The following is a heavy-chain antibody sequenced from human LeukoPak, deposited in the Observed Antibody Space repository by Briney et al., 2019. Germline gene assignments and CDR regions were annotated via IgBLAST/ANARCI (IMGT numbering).Heavy chain of an antibody. CDR1: GFTFSSYS. J-gene: IGHJ4*02. Sequence: GGSLRLSCAASGFTFSSYSMNWVRQAPGKGLEWVSSISSSSSYIYYADSVEGRFTISRDNAKNSLYLQMNSLRAEDTAVYYCARAGIADYYFDYWGQGTLVTVSS. CDR3: ARAGIADYYFDY. CDR2: ISSSSSYI. D-gene: IGHD6-13*01. V-gene: IGHV3-21*01.